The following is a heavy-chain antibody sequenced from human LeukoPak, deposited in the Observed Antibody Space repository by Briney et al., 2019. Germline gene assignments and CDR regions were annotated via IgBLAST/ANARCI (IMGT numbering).Heavy chain of an antibody. CDR2: ISGSGGST. CDR1: GFTFSSYA. J-gene: IGHJ5*02. CDR3: AKGGSWVTVTSQNWFDP. V-gene: IGHV3-23*01. D-gene: IGHD4-17*01. Sequence: GGSLRLSCAASGFTFSSYAMSWVRQAPGKGLEWVSAISGSGGSTYYADSVKGRFTISRDNSKNTLYLQMNSLRAEDTAVYYCAKGGSWVTVTSQNWFDPWGQGTLVTVSS.